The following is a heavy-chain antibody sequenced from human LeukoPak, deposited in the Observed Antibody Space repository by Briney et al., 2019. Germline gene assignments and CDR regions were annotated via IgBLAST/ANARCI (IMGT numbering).Heavy chain of an antibody. Sequence: SETLSLTCAVYGGSFSGYYWSWIRQPPGKGLEWIGEINHSGSTNYNPSLKSRVTISVDTSKNQFSLKLSSVTAADTAVYYCARVDPRGGGFDIDYWGQGTLVTVSS. CDR2: INHSGST. D-gene: IGHD1-26*01. CDR3: ARVDPRGGGFDIDY. V-gene: IGHV4-34*01. CDR1: GGSFSGYY. J-gene: IGHJ4*02.